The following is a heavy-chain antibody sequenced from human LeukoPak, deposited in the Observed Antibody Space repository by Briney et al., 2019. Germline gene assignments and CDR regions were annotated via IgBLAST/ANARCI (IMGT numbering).Heavy chain of an antibody. Sequence: ASVKVSCKASGYTFTSYAMHWVRQAPGQRLEWMGWINAGNGNTKYSQEFQGRVTMTEDTSTDTAYMELSSLRSEDTAVYYCAAVLRFLRWFFPWGQGTLVTVSS. CDR1: GYTFTSYA. CDR2: INAGNGNT. V-gene: IGHV1-3*03. CDR3: AAVLRFLRWFFP. D-gene: IGHD3-3*01. J-gene: IGHJ5*02.